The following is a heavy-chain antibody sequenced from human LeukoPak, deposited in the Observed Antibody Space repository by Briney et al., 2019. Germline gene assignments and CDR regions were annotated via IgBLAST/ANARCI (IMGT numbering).Heavy chain of an antibody. D-gene: IGHD5-18*01. CDR3: ARVPEGYSYGNRFDP. CDR2: IYYSGST. Sequence: SETLSLTCTVSGGSISSYYWSWIRQPPGKGLEWIGYIYYSGSTNYNPSLKSRVTISVDTSKNQFSLKLSSVTAADTAVYYCARVPEGYSYGNRFDPWGQGTLVTVSS. J-gene: IGHJ5*02. V-gene: IGHV4-59*01. CDR1: GGSISSYY.